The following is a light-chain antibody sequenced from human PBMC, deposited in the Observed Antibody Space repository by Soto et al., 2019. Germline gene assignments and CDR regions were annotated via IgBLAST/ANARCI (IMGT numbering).Light chain of an antibody. CDR3: QTWGTGILVV. CDR1: SGHSSYA. CDR2: VNSDGSH. Sequence: QSVLTQSPSASASLGASVKLTCTLSSGHSSYAIAWHQQQPEKGPRYLMKVNSDGSHRKGDGIPDRFSGSSSGAERYLTISSLHSEDEADYYCQTWGTGILVVFGGGTKLTVL. J-gene: IGLJ2*01. V-gene: IGLV4-69*01.